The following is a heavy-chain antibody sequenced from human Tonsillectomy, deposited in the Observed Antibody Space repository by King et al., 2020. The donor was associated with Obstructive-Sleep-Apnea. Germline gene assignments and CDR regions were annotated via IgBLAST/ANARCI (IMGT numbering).Heavy chain of an antibody. J-gene: IGHJ6*02. CDR2: ISSSSSYT. Sequence: QVQLVESGGGLVKPGGSLRLSCAASGFTFSDYYMSWIRQAPGKGLEWVSYISSSSSYTNYADSVKGRFTISRDNAKNSLYLQMNSLRAEDTAVYYCAGLRFLAPYYGMDVWGQGTTVTVSS. CDR1: GFTFSDYY. V-gene: IGHV3-11*06. CDR3: AGLRFLAPYYGMDV. D-gene: IGHD3-3*01.